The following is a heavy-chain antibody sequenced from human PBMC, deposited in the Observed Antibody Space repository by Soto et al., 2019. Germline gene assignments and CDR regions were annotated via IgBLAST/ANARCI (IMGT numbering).Heavy chain of an antibody. J-gene: IGHJ3*02. Sequence: QLHLVHSGAVVKKPGASVTVSCSASGYPVTAYYMHWVRQAPGRGLEWMGGINPATGAAKYTQTFPGRGPMTRDTATSTVFMELSGLTSEDAAVFYCARGGGVGVAGSAAFDMWGQGTLVTVSS. CDR1: GYPVTAYY. V-gene: IGHV1-2*02. CDR2: INPATGAA. CDR3: ARGGGVGVAGSAAFDM. D-gene: IGHD3-3*01.